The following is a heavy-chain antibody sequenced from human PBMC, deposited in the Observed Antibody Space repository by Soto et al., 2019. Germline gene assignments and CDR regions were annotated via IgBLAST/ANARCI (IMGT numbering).Heavy chain of an antibody. J-gene: IGHJ4*02. CDR3: ARSADYYDSSGSASHDY. Sequence: SVKVSCKASGGTFSSYAISWVRQAPGQGLEWMGGIIPIFGTANYAQKFQGRVTITADESTSTAYMELSSLRSEDTAVYYCARSADYYDSSGSASHDYWGQGTLVTVSS. D-gene: IGHD3-22*01. CDR1: GGTFSSYA. CDR2: IIPIFGTA. V-gene: IGHV1-69*13.